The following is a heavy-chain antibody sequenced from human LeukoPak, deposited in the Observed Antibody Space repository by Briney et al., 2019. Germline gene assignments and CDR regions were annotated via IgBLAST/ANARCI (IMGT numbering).Heavy chain of an antibody. CDR2: ISSSSSYI. CDR3: ARENNGDW. Sequence: GGSLRLSCAASGFTFSSYSMNWVRQAPGKGLEWVSSISSSSSYIYYADSVKGRFTISRDNARSSLYLQMDNLKVDDTAVYYCARENNGDWWGQGTLVTVSS. J-gene: IGHJ4*02. V-gene: IGHV3-21*06. CDR1: GFTFSSYS. D-gene: IGHD2-21*02.